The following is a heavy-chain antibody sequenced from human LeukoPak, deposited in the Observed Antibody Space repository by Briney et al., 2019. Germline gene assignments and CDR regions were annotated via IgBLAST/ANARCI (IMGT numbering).Heavy chain of an antibody. CDR3: ARDSGIYRDGFDI. CDR2: INPNSGGT. V-gene: IGHV1-2*02. D-gene: IGHD1-26*01. J-gene: IGHJ3*02. Sequence: GASVKVSCKASGYSFTANYMHWVRQAPGQGLEWMGWINPNSGGTNYAQKFQGRVTMIRDTSITTAYMELSRLRSDDTAVYYCARDSGIYRDGFDIWGQGTMVTVSS. CDR1: GYSFTANY.